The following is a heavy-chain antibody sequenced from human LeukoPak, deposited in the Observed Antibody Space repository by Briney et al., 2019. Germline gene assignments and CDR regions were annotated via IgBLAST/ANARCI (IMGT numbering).Heavy chain of an antibody. V-gene: IGHV4-34*01. CDR2: INHSGST. J-gene: IGHJ5*02. CDR1: GGSFSGYY. CDR3: ARGNYGGSYNWFDP. D-gene: IGHD4-23*01. Sequence: SETLSLTCAVYGGSFSGYYWSWIRQPPGKGLEWIWEINHSGSTNYNPSLKSRVTISVDTSKNQFSLKLSSVTAADTGVYYCARGNYGGSYNWFDPWGQGTLVTVSS.